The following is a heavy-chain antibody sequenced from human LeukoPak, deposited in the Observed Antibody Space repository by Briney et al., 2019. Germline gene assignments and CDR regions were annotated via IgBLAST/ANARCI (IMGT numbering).Heavy chain of an antibody. Sequence: SETLSLTCVVSGGSITVDWWTWVRKPPGMGLEWIGEIHHNWGTNFNPSLKSRVTISQDKSKNHFALEMTSVTAAGTAVYYCARGGSYPWNWWGQGTMVTVSS. CDR3: ARGGSYPWNW. V-gene: IGHV4-4*02. J-gene: IGHJ4*02. CDR1: GGSITVDW. CDR2: IHHNWGT. D-gene: IGHD3-16*02.